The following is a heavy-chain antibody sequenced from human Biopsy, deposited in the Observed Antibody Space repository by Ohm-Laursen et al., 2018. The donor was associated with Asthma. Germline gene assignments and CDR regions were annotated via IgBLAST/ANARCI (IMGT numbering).Heavy chain of an antibody. D-gene: IGHD5-24*01. V-gene: IGHV4-30-2*01. CDR3: ARVKDGYNFDY. J-gene: IGHJ4*02. Sequence: PSQTLSLTCVVSGGSISSGGYSWGRIRQPPGKGLEWIGYIYHSGSTYYNPSLKSRVTISVDRSKNQFSLKLSSVTAADTAVYYCARVKDGYNFDYWGQGTLVTVSS. CDR1: GGSISSGGYS. CDR2: IYHSGST.